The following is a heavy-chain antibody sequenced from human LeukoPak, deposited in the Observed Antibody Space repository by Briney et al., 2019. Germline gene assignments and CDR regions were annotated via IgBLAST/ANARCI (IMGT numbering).Heavy chain of an antibody. CDR1: GGSISGYF. CDR3: ARHDPVGHFLRGMVV. CDR2: IYYTGST. V-gene: IGHV4-59*08. D-gene: IGHD2/OR15-2a*01. J-gene: IGHJ6*02. Sequence: PSETLSLTCAVSGGSISGYFWSWGRQAPGKGLEGVGYIYYTGSTIYTPSLRSRVTMSVAVSKNQFSLDLTSDTAADTAVYYCARHDPVGHFLRGMVVWGQGTTVTVSS.